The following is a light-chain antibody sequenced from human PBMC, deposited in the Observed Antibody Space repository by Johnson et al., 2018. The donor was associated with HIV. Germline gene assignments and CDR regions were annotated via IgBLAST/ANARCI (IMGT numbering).Light chain of an antibody. CDR2: DNH. CDR3: GTWDSSLSAGV. Sequence: SVLTQPPSVSAAAGQKVTISCSGSSSNIGNNYVSWYQQLPGTAPKLLIYDNHKRPSGIPDRFSGSKSGTSATLGITGLQTGDEADYYCGTWDSSLSAGVFGTGTKVTVL. J-gene: IGLJ1*01. V-gene: IGLV1-51*01. CDR1: SSNIGNNY.